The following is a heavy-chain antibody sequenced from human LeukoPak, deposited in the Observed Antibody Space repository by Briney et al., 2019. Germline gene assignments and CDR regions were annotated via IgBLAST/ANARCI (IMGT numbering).Heavy chain of an antibody. J-gene: IGHJ4*02. D-gene: IGHD6-13*01. CDR1: GGTFIKYA. V-gene: IGHV1-69*13. CDR3: ARDTYSSSGEYYFDY. Sequence: SVTVSFKGSGGTFIKYAISWVRQAPGQGGEWMGGIIPIFGTANYAQKFQGRVTITADESTSTAYMELSSLRSEDTAVYYCARDTYSSSGEYYFDYWGQGTLVTVSS. CDR2: IIPIFGTA.